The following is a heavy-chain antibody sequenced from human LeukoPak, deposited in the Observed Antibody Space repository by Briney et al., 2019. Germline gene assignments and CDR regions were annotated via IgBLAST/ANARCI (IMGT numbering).Heavy chain of an antibody. CDR1: GGSFSGYY. D-gene: IGHD2-15*01. J-gene: IGHJ3*02. Sequence: SETLSLTCAVYGGSFSGYYWSWIRQPPGKGLEWIGEINHSGSTNYNPSLKSRVTISVDTSKNQFSLKLSSVTAADTAVYYCARAPWVAATMVSAFDIWGQGTMVTVSS. CDR3: ARAPWVAATMVSAFDI. V-gene: IGHV4-34*01. CDR2: INHSGST.